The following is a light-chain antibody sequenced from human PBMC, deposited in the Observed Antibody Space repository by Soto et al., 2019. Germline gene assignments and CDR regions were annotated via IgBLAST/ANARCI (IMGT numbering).Light chain of an antibody. CDR2: EAS. CDR1: QNINKN. CDR3: QQSFHTPYT. V-gene: IGKV1-39*01. Sequence: IQMTQSPSSLSAFVGDSVTISCRASQNINKNLNWYQQKSGKAPSLLMYEASTLQSGVPSRFSGSGSGTDFTLTITNLQPEDFATYYCQQSFHTPYTFGHGTKLEI. J-gene: IGKJ2*01.